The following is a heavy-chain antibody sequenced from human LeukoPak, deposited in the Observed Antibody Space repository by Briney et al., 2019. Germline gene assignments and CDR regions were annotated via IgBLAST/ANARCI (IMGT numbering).Heavy chain of an antibody. V-gene: IGHV4-38-2*02. CDR3: ARSVNWGFFYYYFDY. CDR1: GYSISSGYY. Sequence: SETLSLTCTVSGYSISSGYYWGWIRQPPGKGLEWIGSIYHSGSTYYNPSLKSRVTISVDTSKNQFSLKLSSVTAADTAVYYCARSVNWGFFYYYFDYWGQGTLVTVSS. J-gene: IGHJ4*02. CDR2: IYHSGST. D-gene: IGHD7-27*01.